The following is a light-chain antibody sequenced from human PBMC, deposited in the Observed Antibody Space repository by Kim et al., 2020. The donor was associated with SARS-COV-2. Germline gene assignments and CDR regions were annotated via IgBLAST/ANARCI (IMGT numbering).Light chain of an antibody. CDR1: QSVSSN. CDR2: GAS. V-gene: IGKV3-15*01. CDR3: QQYNNWPPWT. Sequence: VSAGERATLSCRASQSVSSNLAWYQQKPGQAPRLFIYGASTRATGIPARFSGSGSGTEFTLTISSLQSEDFAVYYCQQYNNWPPWTFGQGTKVDIK. J-gene: IGKJ1*01.